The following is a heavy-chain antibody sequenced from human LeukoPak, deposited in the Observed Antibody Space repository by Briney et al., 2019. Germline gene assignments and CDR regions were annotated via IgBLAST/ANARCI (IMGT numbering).Heavy chain of an antibody. CDR3: ARAQMGAPTDY. CDR2: ISSDGSST. CDR1: GFTFSSYA. J-gene: IGHJ4*02. Sequence: GGSLKLSCAASGFTFSSYAMYWVRQAPGKGLVWVSRISSDGSSTIYADSVKGRFTISRDIAKNTLYLQMNSLRAEDTAVYYCARAQMGAPTDYWGQGTLVTVSS. D-gene: IGHD1-26*01. V-gene: IGHV3-74*01.